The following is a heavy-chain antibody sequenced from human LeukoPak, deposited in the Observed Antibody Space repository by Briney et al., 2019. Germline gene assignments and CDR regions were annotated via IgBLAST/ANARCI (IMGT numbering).Heavy chain of an antibody. Sequence: SETLSLTCTVTGGSISRYYWSWIRQPPGKVLEWIGYIYYRGSTNYNPSLEIRVTISVDTAENQFSLKQSSVTAADTAGYYGAREKRIAVAGAGWFEPWGQGTLVTVSS. CDR1: GGSISRYY. D-gene: IGHD6-19*01. J-gene: IGHJ5*02. V-gene: IGHV4-59*01. CDR3: AREKRIAVAGAGWFEP. CDR2: IYYRGST.